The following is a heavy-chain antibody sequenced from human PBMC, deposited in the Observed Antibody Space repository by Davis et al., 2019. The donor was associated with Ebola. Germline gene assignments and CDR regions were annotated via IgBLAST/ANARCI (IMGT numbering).Heavy chain of an antibody. CDR2: IKTDGSTT. CDR1: GFTFGDYA. D-gene: IGHD2-2*01. CDR3: VRDTSHQLPHWLYYFYGMDV. J-gene: IGHJ6*02. V-gene: IGHV3-74*01. Sequence: GESLKISCTTSGFTFGDYAMTWVRQAPGKGLEWVARIKTDGSTTRYADSVKGRFTISRDNTKNTLYLQMNSLRGKDTAVYYCVRDTSHQLPHWLYYFYGMDVWGQGTTVTVSS.